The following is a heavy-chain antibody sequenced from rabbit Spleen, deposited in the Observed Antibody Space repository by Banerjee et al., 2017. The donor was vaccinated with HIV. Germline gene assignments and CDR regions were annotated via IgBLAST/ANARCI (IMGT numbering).Heavy chain of an antibody. J-gene: IGHJ3*01. V-gene: IGHV1S40*01. D-gene: IGHD6-1*01. CDR2: IYTSSGST. CDR1: GIDFSSYYY. Sequence: QSLEESGGDLVKPGASLTLTCTASGIDFSSYYYMCWVRQAPGKGLEWIACIYTSSGSTYYASWAKGRFTISKSSSTTVTLQMTSLTAADTATYFCARDRNWDGYPATRLDLWGPGTLVTVS. CDR3: ARDRNWDGYPATRLDL.